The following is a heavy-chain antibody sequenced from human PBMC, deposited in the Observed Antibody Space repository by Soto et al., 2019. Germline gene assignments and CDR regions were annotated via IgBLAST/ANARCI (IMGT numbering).Heavy chain of an antibody. V-gene: IGHV3-23*01. J-gene: IGHJ4*01. CDR2: FSGRGGST. CDR3: ARGGEATTYFFDY. Sequence: GGALRLSCAAPGFTFTNYAMSWVRQAPGKGLEWVSSFSGRGGSTYYAASVKGRFTVSRDNSKSTLYLQMNNLRAEDTALYFCARGGEATTYFFDYWGRGTPVTVSS. CDR1: GFTFTNYA. D-gene: IGHD1-1*01.